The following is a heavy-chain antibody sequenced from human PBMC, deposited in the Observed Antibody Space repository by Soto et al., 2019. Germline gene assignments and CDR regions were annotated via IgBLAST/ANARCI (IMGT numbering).Heavy chain of an antibody. V-gene: IGHV3-48*02. J-gene: IGHJ3*02. Sequence: ESGGGLVQPGGSLRLSCAASGFTFSSYSMNWVRQAPGKGLEWVSYISESTSGIYYADSVKGRFTISRDNAKNSLYLQMNRLRDEDTAVYYCVRDFHYAFDIWGQGTMLTVSS. CDR2: ISESTSGI. CDR3: VRDFHYAFDI. CDR1: GFTFSSYS.